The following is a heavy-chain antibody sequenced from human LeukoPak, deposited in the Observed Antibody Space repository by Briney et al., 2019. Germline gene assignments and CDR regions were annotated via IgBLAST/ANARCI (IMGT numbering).Heavy chain of an antibody. CDR1: GFTFSSYG. J-gene: IGHJ4*02. CDR3: AKEGIQLWDFDY. V-gene: IGHV3-30*18. CDR2: ISYDGSNK. Sequence: KSGGSLRLSCAASGFTFSSYGMHWVRQAPGKGLEWVAVISYDGSNKYYADSVKGRFTISRDNSKNTLYLQMNSLRAEDTAVYYCAKEGIQLWDFDYWGQGTLVTVSS. D-gene: IGHD5-18*01.